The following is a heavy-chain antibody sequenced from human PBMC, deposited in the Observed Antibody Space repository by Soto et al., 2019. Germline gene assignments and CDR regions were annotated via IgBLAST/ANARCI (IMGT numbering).Heavy chain of an antibody. CDR2: ISYDGSNK. CDR1: GFTFSSYG. J-gene: IGHJ6*02. V-gene: IGHV3-30*18. CDR3: AKERVQGSGYHYGSRYYYGMDV. D-gene: IGHD3-22*01. Sequence: QVQLVESGGGVVQPGRSLRLSCAASGFTFSSYGMHWVRQAPGKGLEWVAVISYDGSNKYYADSVKGRFTISRDNSKNTLHLQMNSLRAEDTAVYYCAKERVQGSGYHYGSRYYYGMDVWGQGTTVTVSS.